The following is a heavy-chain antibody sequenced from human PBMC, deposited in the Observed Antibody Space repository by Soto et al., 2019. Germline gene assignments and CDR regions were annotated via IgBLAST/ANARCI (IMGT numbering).Heavy chain of an antibody. V-gene: IGHV4-4*02. D-gene: IGHD1-26*01. CDR2: IFHSGST. Sequence: QVQLQESGPGLVKPSGTLSLTCAVSGGSISSNNWWSWVRKPPGKGLEWIGEIFHSGSTHYSPSLKSPVTISGDKSTKYFSLNLTSVTAAATAVYYCARVYSGSYSDSWGQGTLVTVSS. CDR3: ARVYSGSYSDS. J-gene: IGHJ4*02. CDR1: GGSISSNNW.